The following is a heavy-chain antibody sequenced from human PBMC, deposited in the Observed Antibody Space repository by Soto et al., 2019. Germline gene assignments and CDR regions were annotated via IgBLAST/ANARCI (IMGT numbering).Heavy chain of an antibody. CDR3: ARARDIVVVVADPGAFDI. CDR2: IYYSGST. V-gene: IGHV4-59*01. Sequence: SETLPLTCTVSGGSISRYYWSWIRQHPGKGLEWIGYIYYSGSTNYNPSLKSRVTISVDTSKNQFSLKLSSVTAADTAVYYCARARDIVVVVADPGAFDIWGQGTMVTVSS. CDR1: GGSISRYY. J-gene: IGHJ3*02. D-gene: IGHD2-15*01.